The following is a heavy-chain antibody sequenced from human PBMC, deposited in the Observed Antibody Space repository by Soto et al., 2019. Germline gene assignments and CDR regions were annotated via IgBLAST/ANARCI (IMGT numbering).Heavy chain of an antibody. J-gene: IGHJ4*02. V-gene: IGHV3-23*01. Sequence: EVQLLESGGGLVQPGGSLRLSCAASGFTFSSYAMSWVRQAPGKGLEWVSAISGSGGSTYYADSVKGRFTISRDNSKNTLYLQMNSLRADDTAVYYCAKAETTVTTEPINSFDYWGQGTLVTVSS. CDR2: ISGSGGST. CDR3: AKAETTVTTEPINSFDY. CDR1: GFTFSSYA. D-gene: IGHD4-17*01.